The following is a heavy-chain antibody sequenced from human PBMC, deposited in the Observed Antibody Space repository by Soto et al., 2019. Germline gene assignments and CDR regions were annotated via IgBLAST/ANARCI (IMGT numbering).Heavy chain of an antibody. CDR1: GGSISSGGYY. CDR2: IYYSGST. Sequence: QVQLQESGPGLVKPSQTLSLTCTVSGGSISSGGYYWSWIRQHPGKGLEWIGYIYYSGSTYYNPSLKSRVTISVDTSKNRFSLKLSSVTAADTAVYYCARWNSWPKRFDPWGQGTLVTVSS. D-gene: IGHD1-1*01. V-gene: IGHV4-31*03. J-gene: IGHJ5*02. CDR3: ARWNSWPKRFDP.